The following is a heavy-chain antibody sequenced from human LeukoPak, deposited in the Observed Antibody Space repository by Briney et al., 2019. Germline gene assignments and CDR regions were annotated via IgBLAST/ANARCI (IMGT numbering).Heavy chain of an antibody. V-gene: IGHV4-31*03. CDR3: ARMDRSIFGVVIIDY. CDR2: IYYSGST. J-gene: IGHJ4*02. Sequence: SQTLSLTCTVSGGSISSGGYYWSWIRQHPGKGLEWIVYIYYSGSTYYNPSRKGRVTISVDTSKNQFSLKLSAVTAADTGVYFCARMDRSIFGVVIIDYWGQGTLVTVSS. CDR1: GGSISSGGYY. D-gene: IGHD3-3*01.